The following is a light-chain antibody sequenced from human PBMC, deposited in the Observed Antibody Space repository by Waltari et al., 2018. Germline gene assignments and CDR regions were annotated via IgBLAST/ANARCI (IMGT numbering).Light chain of an antibody. CDR1: SSDVGSYNL. Sequence: QSALTQPASVSGSPGQSITISCTGTSSDVGSYNLVPWYQQHPGKAPKLMIYEVSKRPYGVSKRFSGSKSGNTASLTISGLQAEDEADYYCCSYAGSSSWVFGGGTKLTVL. V-gene: IGLV2-23*02. CDR2: EVS. CDR3: CSYAGSSSWV. J-gene: IGLJ3*02.